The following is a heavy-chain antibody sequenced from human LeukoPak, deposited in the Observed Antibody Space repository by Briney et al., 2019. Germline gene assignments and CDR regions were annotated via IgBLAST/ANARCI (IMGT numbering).Heavy chain of an antibody. CDR3: ARVRYCSSTSCKDV. Sequence: SETLSLTCAVYGGSFSGYYWSWLRQPPGKGLEWVGEINHSGSTNYNPSLKSRVTISVDTSKNQFSLKLSSVTAADTAVYYCARVRYCSSTSCKDVWGKGTTVTVSS. CDR2: INHSGST. V-gene: IGHV4-34*01. CDR1: GGSFSGYY. J-gene: IGHJ6*04. D-gene: IGHD2-2*01.